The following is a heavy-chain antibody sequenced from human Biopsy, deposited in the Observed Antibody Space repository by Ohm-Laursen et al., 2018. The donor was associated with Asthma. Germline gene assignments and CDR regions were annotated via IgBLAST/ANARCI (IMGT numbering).Heavy chain of an antibody. CDR2: SNAGYGNT. CDR1: GYTFTSYA. Sequence: GSSVKVSCKVSGYTFTSYALHWVRQAPGLRPEWMGRSNAGYGNTKYSQKFQGRLTITRDTSASTVYMELSALTSEDTAVYFCAWPDMVASIFRVWGQGTLVTVSS. CDR3: AWPDMVASIFRV. D-gene: IGHD3-3*01. J-gene: IGHJ4*02. V-gene: IGHV1-3*01.